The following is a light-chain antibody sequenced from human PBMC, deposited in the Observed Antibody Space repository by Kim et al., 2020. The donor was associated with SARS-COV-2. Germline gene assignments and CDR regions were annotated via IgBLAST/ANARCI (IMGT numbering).Light chain of an antibody. J-gene: IGLJ2*01. CDR1: NIGSKS. CDR2: YDS. CDR3: QVWDTSSDHVV. V-gene: IGLV3-21*04. Sequence: ELTQPPSVSVAPGKTASITCAGNNIGSKSVHWYQQKPGQAPVLVIYYDSDRPSGIPERFSGSNSGDTATLTISRVEAGDEADYYCQVWDTSSDHVVFGGGTQLTVL.